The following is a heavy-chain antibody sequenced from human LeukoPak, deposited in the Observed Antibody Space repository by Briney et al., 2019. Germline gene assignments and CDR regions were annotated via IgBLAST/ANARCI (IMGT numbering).Heavy chain of an antibody. V-gene: IGHV1-2*02. D-gene: IGHD4-17*01. Sequence: ASVTVSCKASGYTFSGHYMHWVRQAPGQGLEWMGWSYPNSGGTNYAQKFQGRVTMTRDTSISTAYMELSRMKSDYTAMYYCARVVGFGDYPFDYWGQGTLVTVSS. J-gene: IGHJ4*02. CDR1: GYTFSGHY. CDR2: SYPNSGGT. CDR3: ARVVGFGDYPFDY.